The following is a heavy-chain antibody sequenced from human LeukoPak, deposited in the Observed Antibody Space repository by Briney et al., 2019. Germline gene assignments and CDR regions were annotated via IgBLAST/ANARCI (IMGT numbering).Heavy chain of an antibody. Sequence: GASVKVSCKASGYTFTSYGISWVRQAPGQGLEWMGWISAYNGNTNYAQKLQGRVTMTTDTSTSTAYMELRSLRSEDTAVYYCATDPYCSSTSCQDVWGQGTTVTVSS. J-gene: IGHJ6*02. CDR2: ISAYNGNT. CDR3: ATDPYCSSTSCQDV. CDR1: GYTFTSYG. V-gene: IGHV1-18*01. D-gene: IGHD2-2*01.